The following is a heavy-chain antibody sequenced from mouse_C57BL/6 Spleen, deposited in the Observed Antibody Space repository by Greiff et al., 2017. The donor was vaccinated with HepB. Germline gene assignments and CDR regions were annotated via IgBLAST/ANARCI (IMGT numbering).Heavy chain of an antibody. CDR1: GYTFTSYW. Sequence: QVQLQQSGAELVRPGSSVKLSRKASGYTFTSYWMHWVKQRPLQGLEWIGNIDPSDSETHYNQKFKDKATLTVDKSSSTAYMQLSTLTSEDSAVYYCASQTVVAFDYWGQGTTLTVSS. CDR3: ASQTVVAFDY. V-gene: IGHV1-52*01. CDR2: IDPSDSET. D-gene: IGHD1-1*01. J-gene: IGHJ2*01.